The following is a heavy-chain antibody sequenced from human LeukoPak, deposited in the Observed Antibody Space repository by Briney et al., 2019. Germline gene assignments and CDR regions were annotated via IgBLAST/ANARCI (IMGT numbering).Heavy chain of an antibody. D-gene: IGHD1-1*01. V-gene: IGHV4-34*01. J-gene: IGHJ3*02. CDR2: INHSGST. CDR1: GGSFSGYY. CDR3: ARERSTGPRAFDI. Sequence: PSETLSLTCAVYGGSFSGYYWSWIRQPPGKGLEWIGEINHSGSTNYNPSLKSRVTISVDTSKNQFSLKLSSVTAADTAVYYCARERSTGPRAFDIWGQGTMVTVSS.